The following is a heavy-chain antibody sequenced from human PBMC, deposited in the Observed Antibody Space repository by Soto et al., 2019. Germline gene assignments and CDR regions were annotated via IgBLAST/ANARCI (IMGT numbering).Heavy chain of an antibody. J-gene: IGHJ6*03. CDR2: INAGNGNT. D-gene: IGHD4-4*01. CDR1: GYTFTSYA. V-gene: IGHV1-3*01. CDR3: ARCTVTKRGYYYYYYMDV. Sequence: ASVKVSCKASGYTFTSYAMHWVRQAPGQRLEWMGWINAGNGNTKYSQKFQGRVTITRDTSASTAYMELSSLRSEDTAVYYCARCTVTKRGYYYYYYMDVWGKGTTVTVSS.